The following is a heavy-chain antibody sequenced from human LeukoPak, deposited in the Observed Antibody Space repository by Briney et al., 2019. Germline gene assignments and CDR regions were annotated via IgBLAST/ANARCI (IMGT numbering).Heavy chain of an antibody. J-gene: IGHJ4*02. CDR2: ISGRGGST. V-gene: IGHV3-23*01. D-gene: IGHD2-21*02. CDR1: GFTFSSYA. Sequence: PGGSLRLSCAASGFTFSSYAMSWVRQAPGKGLEGVSAISGRGGSTYYADSVKGRFTISRDNSKNTLYLQMNSLRAEDTAVYYCAKRSAYCGGDCYSDYWGQGTLVTVSS. CDR3: AKRSAYCGGDCYSDY.